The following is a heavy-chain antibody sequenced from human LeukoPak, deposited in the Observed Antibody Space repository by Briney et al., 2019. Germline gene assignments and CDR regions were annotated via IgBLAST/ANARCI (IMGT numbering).Heavy chain of an antibody. D-gene: IGHD3-9*01. Sequence: GGSLRLSCAASGFTFSSYGMHWVRQAPGKGLEWVAVISYDGSNKYYADTVKGRFTISRDNSKNTLYLQMNSLRAEDTAVYYRAKDPYDILTGYYTFDYWGQGTLVTVSS. CDR2: ISYDGSNK. J-gene: IGHJ4*02. CDR1: GFTFSSYG. CDR3: AKDPYDILTGYYTFDY. V-gene: IGHV3-30*18.